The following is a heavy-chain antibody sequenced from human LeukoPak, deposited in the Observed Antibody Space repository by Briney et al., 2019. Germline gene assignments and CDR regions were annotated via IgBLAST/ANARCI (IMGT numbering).Heavy chain of an antibody. CDR3: AREYFYGMDV. J-gene: IGHJ6*02. CDR2: SRAKGDSYST. V-gene: IGHV3-72*01. Sequence: TGGSLRLSCAASGFPFSTYYMDWVRQAPGKGLEWVGLSRAKGDSYSTEYAASVRGRFSISRDESQNPMFLHMNSLKTEDTAVYFCAREYFYGMDVWGQGTTVTVSS. CDR1: GFPFSTYY.